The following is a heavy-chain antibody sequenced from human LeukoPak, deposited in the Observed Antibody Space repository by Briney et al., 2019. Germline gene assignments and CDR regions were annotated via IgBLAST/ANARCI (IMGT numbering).Heavy chain of an antibody. J-gene: IGHJ4*02. CDR2: IYYSGST. D-gene: IGHD3-16*01. V-gene: IGHV4-59*01. CDR3: ARDGGGPIFDY. Sequence: SETLSLTCTVSGGSISSYYWSWIRQPPGKGLEWIGYIYYSGSTNYNPSLKSRVTISVDTSKNQFSLKLSSVTAADTAVYYCARDGGGPIFDYWGQGTLVTVSS. CDR1: GGSISSYY.